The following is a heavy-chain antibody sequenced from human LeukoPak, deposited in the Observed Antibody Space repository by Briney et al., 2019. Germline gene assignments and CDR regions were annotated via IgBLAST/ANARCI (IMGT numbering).Heavy chain of an antibody. CDR2: IKRDGSEK. CDR3: ARDRCNWGTNDY. V-gene: IGHV3-7*01. J-gene: IGHJ4*02. CDR1: GFTFSTYW. Sequence: PGGSLRLSCAASGFTFSTYWMTWVRQAPGKGLEWVANIKRDGSEKNYVDSVKGRFTISRDNAENSLYLQMNSLRAEDTAVYYCARDRCNWGTNDYWGQGTLVTVSS. D-gene: IGHD7-27*01.